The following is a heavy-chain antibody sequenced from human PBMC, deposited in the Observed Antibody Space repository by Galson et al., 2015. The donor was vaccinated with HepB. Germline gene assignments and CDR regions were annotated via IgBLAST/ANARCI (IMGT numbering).Heavy chain of an antibody. CDR3: ARGHYYGSGSYYTYYYYYMDV. J-gene: IGHJ6*03. D-gene: IGHD3-10*01. Sequence: SLRLSCAASGFTFSSYAMHWVRQAPGKGLEYVSAISSNGGSTYYANSVKGRFTISRDNSKNTLYLQMGSLRAEDMAVYYCARGHYYGSGSYYTYYYYYMDVWGKGTTVTVSS. CDR1: GFTFSSYA. V-gene: IGHV3-64*01. CDR2: ISSNGGST.